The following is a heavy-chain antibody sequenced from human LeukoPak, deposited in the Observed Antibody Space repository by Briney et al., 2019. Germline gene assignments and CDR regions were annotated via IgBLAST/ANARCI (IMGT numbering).Heavy chain of an antibody. J-gene: IGHJ4*02. CDR1: GFTFSSYW. V-gene: IGHV3-7*01. Sequence: TGGSLRLSCAGSGFTFSSYWMSWVRQAPGKGLEWVANIKQHGSEKYYVDSAKGRFTISRDDAKNSLYLQMNSLRAEDTAVYYCARLWPFDYWGQGTLVTVSS. CDR3: ARLWPFDY. CDR2: IKQHGSEK. D-gene: IGHD2-21*01.